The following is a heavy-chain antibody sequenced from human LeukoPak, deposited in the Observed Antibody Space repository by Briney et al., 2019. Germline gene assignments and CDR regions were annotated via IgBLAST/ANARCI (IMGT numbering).Heavy chain of an antibody. Sequence: GGSLRLSCAASGFTFSTYSMNWVRQAPGKGLEWVSSISTSSSYINYADSVKGRFTISRDNAKNSLYLQMNSLRAEDTGVYYCAKDLSSGSRRAYWGQGTLVTDSS. J-gene: IGHJ4*02. D-gene: IGHD6-19*01. CDR2: ISTSSSYI. V-gene: IGHV3-21*01. CDR1: GFTFSTYS. CDR3: AKDLSSGSRRAY.